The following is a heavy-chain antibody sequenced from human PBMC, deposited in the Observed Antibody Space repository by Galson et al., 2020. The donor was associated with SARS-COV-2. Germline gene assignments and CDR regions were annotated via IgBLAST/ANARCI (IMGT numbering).Heavy chain of an antibody. V-gene: IGHV3-7*01. Sequence: GSLRLSCAASGFTFRIYWMTWVRQAPGKGLEWVANIKEDGSEKDYVDSVKGRFTISRDNAKNSLFLEMNSLRADDTAVYFCAKGYCSGGSCYSPMDYWGQGTLVTVSS. CDR1: GFTFRIYW. CDR2: IKEDGSEK. D-gene: IGHD2-15*01. J-gene: IGHJ4*02. CDR3: AKGYCSGGSCYSPMDY.